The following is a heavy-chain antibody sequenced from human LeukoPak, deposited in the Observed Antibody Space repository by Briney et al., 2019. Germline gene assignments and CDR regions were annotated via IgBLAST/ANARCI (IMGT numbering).Heavy chain of an antibody. CDR1: GFIFSIYA. CDR3: AKWGDYDGLTGYADC. D-gene: IGHD3-9*01. J-gene: IGHJ4*02. V-gene: IGHV3-23*01. Sequence: PGGSLRLSCAASGFIFSIYAMSWVRQAPGEGLEWVSAITGVGGTSWYADSVTGHFTISRDNSKNTLYLQMNSLGADDTAVYYCAKWGDYDGLTGYADCWGQGTLITVSS. CDR2: ITGVGGTS.